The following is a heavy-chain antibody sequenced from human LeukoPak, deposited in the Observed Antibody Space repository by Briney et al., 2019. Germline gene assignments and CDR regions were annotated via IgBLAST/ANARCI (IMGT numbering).Heavy chain of an antibody. CDR1: GYSFTNYW. CDR2: IYLGDSDT. V-gene: IGHV5-51*01. Sequence: GESLKISCKGSGYSFTNYWIGWVRQMPGKGLEWMGIIYLGDSDTRYSPPFQGQVTISADKSISTAYLQWSSPKASDTAIYYCARHPSYTSGWPLDYWGQGTLVTVSS. J-gene: IGHJ4*02. D-gene: IGHD6-19*01. CDR3: ARHPSYTSGWPLDY.